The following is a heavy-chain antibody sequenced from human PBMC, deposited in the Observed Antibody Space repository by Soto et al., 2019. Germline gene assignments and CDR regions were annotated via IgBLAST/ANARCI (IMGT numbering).Heavy chain of an antibody. Sequence: GGSLRLSCAAPGFTFSSYAMSWVRQAPGKGLEWVSAISGSGGSTYYADSVKGRFTISRDNSKNTLYLQMNSLRAEDMAVYYCAKVGLQDFWSGYYRDYWGQGTLVTVSS. J-gene: IGHJ4*02. CDR3: AKVGLQDFWSGYYRDY. D-gene: IGHD3-3*01. CDR2: ISGSGGST. CDR1: GFTFSSYA. V-gene: IGHV3-23*01.